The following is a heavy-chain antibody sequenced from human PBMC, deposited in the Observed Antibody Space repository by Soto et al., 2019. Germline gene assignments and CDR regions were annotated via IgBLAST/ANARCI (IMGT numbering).Heavy chain of an antibody. D-gene: IGHD3-10*01. V-gene: IGHV4-31*03. CDR1: GGSISSGGYY. CDR2: IYYSGST. CDR3: ARGGPGFVELRWFDP. Sequence: QVQLQESGPGLVKPSQTLSLTCTVSGGSISSGGYYWSWIRQHPGKGLEWIGYIYYSGSTYYNPSLKSRVTISVDTSKNQFSLKLSSVTAADTAVYYCARGGPGFVELRWFDPWGQGTLVTVSS. J-gene: IGHJ5*02.